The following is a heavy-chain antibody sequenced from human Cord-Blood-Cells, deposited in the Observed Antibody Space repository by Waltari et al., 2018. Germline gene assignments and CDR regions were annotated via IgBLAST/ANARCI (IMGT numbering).Heavy chain of an antibody. Sequence: QVQLVESGGGVVQPGGSLRLSCAASGFTLSSYGMHWVRQAPGKGLEWVAFIRYDGSNKYYAGSVRGRFTISRDNSKNTLYLQMNSLRAEDTAVYYCAKEEEQLVGGVLGYWGQGTLVTVSS. CDR3: AKEEEQLVGGVLGY. CDR1: GFTLSSYG. J-gene: IGHJ4*02. V-gene: IGHV3-30*02. CDR2: IRYDGSNK. D-gene: IGHD6-6*01.